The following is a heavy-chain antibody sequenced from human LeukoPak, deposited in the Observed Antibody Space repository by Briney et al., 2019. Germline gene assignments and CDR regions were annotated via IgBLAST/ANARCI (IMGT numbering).Heavy chain of an antibody. CDR2: INQDGSEK. V-gene: IGHV3-7*05. J-gene: IGHJ4*02. D-gene: IGHD6-19*01. CDR1: GLTLSNYW. CDR3: ARGRIAVAGSRSIYFDY. Sequence: GGSLRLSCAASGLTLSNYWMTWVRQAPGKGLEWVANINQDGSEKNYVDSVKGRFTISRDNAKNSLYLEMNSLRAEDMGVYYCARGRIAVAGSRSIYFDYWGQGTLVTVSS.